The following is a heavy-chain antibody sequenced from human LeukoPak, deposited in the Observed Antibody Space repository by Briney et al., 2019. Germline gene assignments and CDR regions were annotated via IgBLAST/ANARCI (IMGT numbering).Heavy chain of an antibody. CDR1: GGSISSYY. CDR3: ARHKPSVAAAPYFDY. J-gene: IGHJ4*02. D-gene: IGHD6-13*01. V-gene: IGHV4-39*01. Sequence: PSETLSLTCTVSGGSISSYYWGWIRQPPGKGLEWIGSIYYSGSTYYNPSLKSRVTISVDTSKNQFSLKLSSVTAADTAVYYCARHKPSVAAAPYFDYWGQGTLVTVSS. CDR2: IYYSGST.